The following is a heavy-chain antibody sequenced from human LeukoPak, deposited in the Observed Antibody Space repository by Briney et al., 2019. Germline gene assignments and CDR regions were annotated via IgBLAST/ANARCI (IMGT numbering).Heavy chain of an antibody. CDR2: LSGIGDRT. CDR1: GFTFNSYA. J-gene: IGHJ6*03. CDR3: ARGGTNYYYMDV. Sequence: GGSLRLSCAASGFTFNSYAMSWVRQAPGKGLEWVSALSGIGDRTFYVDSVKGRFTVSRDNSKNTPYLQMDSLRVDDTALYYCARGGTNYYYMDVWGNGTTVTVSS. V-gene: IGHV3-23*01.